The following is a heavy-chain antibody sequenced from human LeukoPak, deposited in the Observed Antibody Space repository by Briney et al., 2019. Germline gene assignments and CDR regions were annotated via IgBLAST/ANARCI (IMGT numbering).Heavy chain of an antibody. Sequence: SETLSLTCAVYGGSFSGYYWSWIRQPPGKGLEWIGEINHSGSTNYNPSLKSRVTISVDTSKNQFSLKLSSVTAADTAVYYCARHGLGYYYDSSGPSDWFDPWGQGTLVTVSS. J-gene: IGHJ5*02. V-gene: IGHV4-34*01. CDR3: ARHGLGYYYDSSGPSDWFDP. D-gene: IGHD3-22*01. CDR2: INHSGST. CDR1: GGSFSGYY.